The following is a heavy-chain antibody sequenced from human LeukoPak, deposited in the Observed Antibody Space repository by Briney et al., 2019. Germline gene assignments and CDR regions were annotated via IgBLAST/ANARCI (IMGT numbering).Heavy chain of an antibody. CDR3: AKAASSSWPSYYYGMDV. D-gene: IGHD6-13*01. Sequence: GGSLRLSCAVSGFTFSNYDMHWVRQAPGKGLEWVAVISYDGSSKYYADSVKGRFTISRDNSKHTLYLQMSSLRVDDTAVYYCAKAASSSWPSYYYGMDVWGQGTTVTVSS. CDR1: GFTFSNYD. V-gene: IGHV3-30*18. CDR2: ISYDGSSK. J-gene: IGHJ6*02.